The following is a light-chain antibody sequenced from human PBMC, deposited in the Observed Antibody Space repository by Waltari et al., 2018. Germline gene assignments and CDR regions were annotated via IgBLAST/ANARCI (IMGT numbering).Light chain of an antibody. Sequence: RAGAGKSNLLGWDQQKPGRAPRLLIYAASSLQTGGPERFSGSGAGTEVTLTISSLQPGDFATYCCQQASSFPVTFGPGTKVDIK. CDR3: QQASSFPVT. CDR2: AAS. J-gene: IGKJ3*01. V-gene: IGKV1-12*01. CDR1: AGKSNL.